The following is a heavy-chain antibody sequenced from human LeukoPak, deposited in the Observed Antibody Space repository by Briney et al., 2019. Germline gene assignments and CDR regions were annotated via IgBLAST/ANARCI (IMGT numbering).Heavy chain of an antibody. CDR2: INPDGTST. Sequence: GGSLRLSCAAPGFTFSDYWMHWVRQAPGKGPAWVSRINPDGTSTSYADSVKGRFTISRDDAKNTLYLQISSVRAEDTAVYYCARDMWGTCDYWGQGTLVTVSS. J-gene: IGHJ4*02. D-gene: IGHD1-14*01. V-gene: IGHV3-74*01. CDR3: ARDMWGTCDY. CDR1: GFTFSDYW.